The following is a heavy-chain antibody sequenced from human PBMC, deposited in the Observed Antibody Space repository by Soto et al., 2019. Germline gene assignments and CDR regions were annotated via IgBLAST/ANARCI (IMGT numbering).Heavy chain of an antibody. Sequence: QAQLVESGGGVVQPGRSLRLSCAASGFTFSGYYMHWVRQAPGKGLEWVAVISYDGSTEYYADSVKGRFTISRDNSANRLFLQMNSLRPEDTAVYYCTKDDGYNDSTYYHYFGMDVWDQGTTVTVSS. CDR3: TKDDGYNDSTYYHYFGMDV. V-gene: IGHV3-30*18. CDR1: GFTFSGYY. J-gene: IGHJ6*02. D-gene: IGHD5-12*01. CDR2: ISYDGSTE.